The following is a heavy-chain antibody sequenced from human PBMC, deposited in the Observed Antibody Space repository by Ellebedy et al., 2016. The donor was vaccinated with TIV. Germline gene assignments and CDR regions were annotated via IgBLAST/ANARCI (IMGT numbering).Heavy chain of an antibody. CDR2: IGLSSSTL. V-gene: IGHV3-11*01. Sequence: GESLKISXAASGFTFSDHYMSWIRQAAGKGLEWVSYIGLSSSTLYYADSVKGRFTISRDNAKNSLYLQMNSLRAEDTAVYYCARGHYGLDVWGQGTTVTVSS. CDR1: GFTFSDHY. CDR3: ARGHYGLDV. J-gene: IGHJ6*02.